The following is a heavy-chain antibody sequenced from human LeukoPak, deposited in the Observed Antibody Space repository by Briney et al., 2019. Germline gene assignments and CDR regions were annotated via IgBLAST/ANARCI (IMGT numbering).Heavy chain of an antibody. CDR3: AAGLWLGELWFFFDP. Sequence: PGGSLRLSCAASGFTFSSYSMSWVRQAPGKGLEWVSYISSSSSTIYYADSVKGRFTISRDNAKNSLYLPMNSLRAEDTAVYYCAAGLWLGELWFFFDPCGRGTLVTVSS. CDR1: GFTFSSYS. D-gene: IGHD3-10*01. CDR2: ISSSSSTI. J-gene: IGHJ2*01. V-gene: IGHV3-48*04.